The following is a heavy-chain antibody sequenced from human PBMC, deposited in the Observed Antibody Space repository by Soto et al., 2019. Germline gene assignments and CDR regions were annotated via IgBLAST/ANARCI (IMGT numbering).Heavy chain of an antibody. D-gene: IGHD2-2*01. CDR3: ARHVPAAGYYYGLDV. Sequence: QVQLVQSGAEVKKPGSSVKVSCKASGGTFSSYAISWVRQAPGQGLEWMGGIIPMFGTANYAQKFQGRVTITADESTTTAYMELSRVISDDTAVDYCARHVPAAGYYYGLDVWGQGTTVTVSS. CDR2: IIPMFGTA. J-gene: IGHJ6*02. V-gene: IGHV1-69*12. CDR1: GGTFSSYA.